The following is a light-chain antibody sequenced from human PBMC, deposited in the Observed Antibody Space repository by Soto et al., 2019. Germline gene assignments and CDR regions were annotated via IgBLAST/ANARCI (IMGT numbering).Light chain of an antibody. CDR3: LQDYDYPLT. CDR2: GAT. V-gene: IGKV1-6*01. J-gene: IGKJ4*01. Sequence: AIQMTQSPSSLSAAVGDRVTITCRASQGIRNNLAWYQQKPGKAPKFLIYGATSLQSGGPSSFSGSGSGTDFTLTISNLXXXXXXXXYCLQDYDYPLTFGGGTKVXXK. CDR1: QGIRNN.